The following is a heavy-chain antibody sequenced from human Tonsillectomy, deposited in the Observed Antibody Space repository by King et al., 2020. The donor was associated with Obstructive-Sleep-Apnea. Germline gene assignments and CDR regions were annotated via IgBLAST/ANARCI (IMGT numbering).Heavy chain of an antibody. V-gene: IGHV3-48*03. Sequence: VQLVESGGDLVQPGGSLRLSCAASGFTVSTYRMNLVCQAPGKGLEWVSYISVSGTTIDFADSVRGRFTISRENAKNSLYLQMNSLTAEDTARYYCARDGDCTGGSCYSVGVDFWGQGTLVTVSS. CDR1: GFTVSTYR. CDR3: ARDGDCTGGSCYSVGVDF. CDR2: ISVSGTTI. J-gene: IGHJ4*02. D-gene: IGHD2-15*01.